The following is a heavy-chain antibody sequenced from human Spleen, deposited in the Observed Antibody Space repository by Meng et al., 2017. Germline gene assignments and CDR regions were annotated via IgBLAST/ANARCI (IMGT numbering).Heavy chain of an antibody. D-gene: IGHD6-13*01. CDR3: ARDEDISAAGKLFGDY. J-gene: IGHJ4*02. Sequence: QVHVVQFGAEVKKPGAAVKVSCKASGGTFRNYGISWVRRAPGQGLEWMGRINPKSGATHYAQRFQGRVTMTGDTSISTAYMELSGLRSDDTAMYYCARDEDISAAGKLFGDYWGQGTLVTVSS. CDR2: INPKSGAT. CDR1: GGTFRNYG. V-gene: IGHV1-2*06.